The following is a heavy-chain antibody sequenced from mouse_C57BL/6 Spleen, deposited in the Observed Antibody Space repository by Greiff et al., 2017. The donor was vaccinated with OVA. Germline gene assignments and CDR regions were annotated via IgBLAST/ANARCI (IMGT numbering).Heavy chain of an antibody. CDR1: GYTFTDYY. CDR3: AREGLLRGSKYFDV. Sequence: QVQLQQSGPELVKPGASVKISCKASGYTFTDYYINWVKQRPGQGLEWIGWIFPGSGSTYYNEKFKGKATLTVDKSSSTAYMLLSSLTSEDSAVYFCAREGLLRGSKYFDVWGTGTTVTVSS. CDR2: IFPGSGST. J-gene: IGHJ1*03. D-gene: IGHD1-1*01. V-gene: IGHV1-75*01.